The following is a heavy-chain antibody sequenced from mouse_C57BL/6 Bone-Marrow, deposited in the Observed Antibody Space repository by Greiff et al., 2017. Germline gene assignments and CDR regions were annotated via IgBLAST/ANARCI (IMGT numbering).Heavy chain of an antibody. CDR3: ARERRLYFDY. J-gene: IGHJ2*01. CDR1: GYTFTSYW. CDR2: IDPNSGGT. V-gene: IGHV1-72*01. Sequence: QVQLQQPGAELVKPGASVKLSCKASGYTFTSYWMHWVKQRPGRGLEWIGRIDPNSGGTKYNEKFKGKATLTVDKPTSTAYMQISSLTSEDSAVYYCARERRLYFDYWGQGTTLTVSS.